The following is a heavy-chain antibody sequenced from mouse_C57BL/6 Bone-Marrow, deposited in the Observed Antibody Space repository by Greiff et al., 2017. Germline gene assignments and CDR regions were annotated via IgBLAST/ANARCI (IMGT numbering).Heavy chain of an antibody. CDR1: GYTFTSYG. V-gene: IGHV1-81*01. CDR2: IYPRSGNT. CDR3: ARCYDDAMDY. J-gene: IGHJ4*01. D-gene: IGHD2-12*01. Sequence: VMLVESGAELARPGASVKLSCKASGYTFTSYGISWVKQRTGQGLEWIGEIYPRSGNTYYNEKFKGKATLTADKSSSTAYMELRSLTSEDSAVYFCARCYDDAMDYWGQGTSVTVSS.